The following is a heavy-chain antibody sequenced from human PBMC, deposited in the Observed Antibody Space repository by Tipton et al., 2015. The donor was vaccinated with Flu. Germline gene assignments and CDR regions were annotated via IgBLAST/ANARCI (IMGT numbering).Heavy chain of an antibody. CDR1: GGPFSGYS. CDR3: ARLIPRTLAISYYNGLDV. Sequence: TLSLPCAVYGGPFSGYSWRWIRQPPGEGLEWIGEINQSGSTNYNPSLKSRVTISVDTPTSQLSLRLSSVPAADTAMYYCARLIPRTLAISYYNGLDVWGQGSTVTVSS. D-gene: IGHD2-21*01. J-gene: IGHJ6*02. V-gene: IGHV4-34*01. CDR2: INQSGST.